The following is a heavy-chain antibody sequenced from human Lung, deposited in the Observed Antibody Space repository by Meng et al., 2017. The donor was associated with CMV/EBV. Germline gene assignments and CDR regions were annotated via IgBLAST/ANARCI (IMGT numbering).Heavy chain of an antibody. CDR3: AREGITGTTGFDP. CDR2: INHSGST. Sequence: SQXXXLTXAVYGGSFSGYYWSWIRQPPGKGLEWIGEINHSGSTNYNPSLKSRVTISVDTSKNQLSLKLSSVTAADTAVYYCAREGITGTTGFDPWGQGTLVTVSS. D-gene: IGHD1-7*01. CDR1: GGSFSGYY. J-gene: IGHJ5*01. V-gene: IGHV4-34*01.